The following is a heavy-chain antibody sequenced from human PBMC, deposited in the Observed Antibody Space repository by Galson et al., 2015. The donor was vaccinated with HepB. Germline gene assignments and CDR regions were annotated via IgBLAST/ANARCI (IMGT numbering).Heavy chain of an antibody. D-gene: IGHD3-22*01. Sequence: SLRLSCAASGFTFSSYSMNWVRQAPGKGLEWVSYISSSSSTIYYADSVKGRFTISRDNAKNSLYLQMNSLRDEDTAVYYCARVLYYYDSSGYYYVRGAFDYWGQGTLVTVSS. CDR3: ARVLYYYDSSGYYYVRGAFDY. CDR1: GFTFSSYS. V-gene: IGHV3-48*02. CDR2: ISSSSSTI. J-gene: IGHJ4*02.